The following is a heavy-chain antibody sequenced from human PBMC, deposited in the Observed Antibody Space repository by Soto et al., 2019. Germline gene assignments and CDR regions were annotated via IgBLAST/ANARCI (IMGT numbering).Heavy chain of an antibody. Sequence: PGGSLRLSCASSGFSFSSYWMHWVRQAPGKGLVWVSRINRDGSITAYADSVKGRFIISRDNAKNTVYLQMNSLRAEDTAVYYCARDYDFWSSYPSVYFDYWGQGNLVTVSS. J-gene: IGHJ4*02. CDR1: GFSFSSYW. CDR3: ARDYDFWSSYPSVYFDY. V-gene: IGHV3-74*01. CDR2: INRDGSIT. D-gene: IGHD3-3*01.